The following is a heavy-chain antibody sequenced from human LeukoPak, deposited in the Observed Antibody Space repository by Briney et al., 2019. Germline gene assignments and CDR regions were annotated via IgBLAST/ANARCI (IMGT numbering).Heavy chain of an antibody. D-gene: IGHD3-16*02. CDR1: GFTFNNYE. Sequence: GGSLRLSCAASGFTFNNYEMNWVRQAPGKGLEWVSHISSSGGIMFYADSVKGRFTISRNNAKNSLYLQMNSLRAEDTAVYYCARVGLSLSMALDYWGQGTLVTVSS. V-gene: IGHV3-48*03. CDR3: ARVGLSLSMALDY. CDR2: ISSSGGIM. J-gene: IGHJ4*02.